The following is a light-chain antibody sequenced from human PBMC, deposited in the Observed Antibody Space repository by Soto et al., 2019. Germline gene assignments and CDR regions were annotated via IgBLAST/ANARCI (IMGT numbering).Light chain of an antibody. J-gene: IGLJ1*01. CDR2: GNN. V-gene: IGLV1-44*01. CDR1: TSNIGSNT. Sequence: QSVLTQPPSASGTPGQRVTISCSGSTSNIGSNTVNWYQQLPGTAPKLLIYGNNQRPSGVPDRFSGSKSGTSASLAISGLQSEDEADYYCAAWDDSLNGHVFGTGTKVTVL. CDR3: AAWDDSLNGHV.